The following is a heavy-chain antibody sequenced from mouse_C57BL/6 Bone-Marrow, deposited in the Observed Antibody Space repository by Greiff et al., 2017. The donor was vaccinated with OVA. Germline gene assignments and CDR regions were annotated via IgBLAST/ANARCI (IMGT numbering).Heavy chain of an antibody. V-gene: IGHV5-17*01. D-gene: IGHD1-1*01. CDR1: GFTFSDYG. CDR2: ISSGSSTT. J-gene: IGHJ4*01. CDR3: ARIATVGYYAMEY. Sequence: EVQGVAPGGGFVKPGGSLKLSCAASGFTFSDYGMHWVRQAPEKGLEWVAYISSGSSTTYYADTVKGRFTISRDNAKNTLFLQMTSLRSEDTAMYYCARIATVGYYAMEYWGQGASVTVSS.